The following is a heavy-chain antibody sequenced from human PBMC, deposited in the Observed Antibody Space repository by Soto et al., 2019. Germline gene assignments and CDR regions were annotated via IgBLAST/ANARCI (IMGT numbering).Heavy chain of an antibody. CDR3: ARGPRVSSTGTGAH. CDR2: ISDDGSTA. V-gene: IGHV3-74*01. Sequence: GGSLGHSCAVSGFTFSSYLMHWVRQVPGKGLTWVSRISDDGSTATYADSVKGRFVISRDNAKNSLYLEMNTLRADDSGLYYCARGPRVSSTGTGAHWGRGTLVTVSS. D-gene: IGHD1-1*01. J-gene: IGHJ4*02. CDR1: GFTFSSYL.